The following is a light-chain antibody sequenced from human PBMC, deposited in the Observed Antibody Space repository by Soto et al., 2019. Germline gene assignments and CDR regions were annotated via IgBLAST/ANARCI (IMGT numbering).Light chain of an antibody. CDR3: QQYDNWPQLT. J-gene: IGKJ4*01. Sequence: EIVMTQSPATLSVSPGESATLSCRASQSVGTNLAWYQQKPGQAPGLLISGASTRATGIPARFSGSGSGTEFTLTISSLQSEDFVIYYCQQYDNWPQLTFGGGTKLEIK. V-gene: IGKV3-15*01. CDR2: GAS. CDR1: QSVGTN.